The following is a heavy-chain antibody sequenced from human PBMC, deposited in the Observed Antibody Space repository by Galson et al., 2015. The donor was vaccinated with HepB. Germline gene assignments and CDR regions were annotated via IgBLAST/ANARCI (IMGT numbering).Heavy chain of an antibody. J-gene: IGHJ4*02. CDR3: ARTDNGDIDY. CDR2: TYYRSKWYN. Sequence: CAISGDSVSSNSAGWNWIRQSPSRGFEWLGRTYYRSKWYNDYAVSVKGRISINPDTTKNQFSLQLNSVTPEDTAIYYCARTDNGDIDYWGQGTLVTVSS. D-gene: IGHD7-27*01. V-gene: IGHV6-1*01. CDR1: GDSVSSNSAG.